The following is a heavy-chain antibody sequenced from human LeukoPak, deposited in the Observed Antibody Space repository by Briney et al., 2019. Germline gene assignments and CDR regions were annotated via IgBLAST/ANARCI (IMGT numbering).Heavy chain of an antibody. J-gene: IGHJ6*02. Sequence: SETLSLTCTVSGGSISSSSYYWGWIRQPPRKGLGWIGSIYYSGSTYYNPSLKSRVTISVDTSKNQFSLKLSSVTAADTAVYYCARLPRDCTNGVCWYYYGMDVWGQGTTVTVSS. CDR2: IYYSGST. CDR1: GGSISSSSYY. D-gene: IGHD2-8*01. CDR3: ARLPRDCTNGVCWYYYGMDV. V-gene: IGHV4-39*01.